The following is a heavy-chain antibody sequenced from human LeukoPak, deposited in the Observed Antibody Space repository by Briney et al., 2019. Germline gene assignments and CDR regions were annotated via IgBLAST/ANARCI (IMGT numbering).Heavy chain of an antibody. Sequence: GGSLRLSCSASGFSFSDYDMNWVRQAPGKGLEWVSAISGRSSHVYYGESVKGRFTISRDNAKTSLYLQLDSLGVEDTAVYYCGRAFPPLRTSSAGDLWGQGTLVTVSS. D-gene: IGHD3-16*01. CDR1: GFSFSDYD. CDR3: GRAFPPLRTSSAGDL. V-gene: IGHV3-21*01. J-gene: IGHJ1*01. CDR2: ISGRSSHV.